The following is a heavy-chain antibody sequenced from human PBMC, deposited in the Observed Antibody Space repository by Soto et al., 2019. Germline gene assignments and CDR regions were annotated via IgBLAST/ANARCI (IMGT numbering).Heavy chain of an antibody. J-gene: IGHJ5*02. CDR2: IYTSGST. V-gene: IGHV4-4*07. Sequence: SETLSLTCTVSGGSISSYYWSWIRQPAGKGLEWIGRIYTSGSTNYNPSLKSRVTMSVDTSKNQFSLKLSSVTAADTAVYYCARVGPWVPYYYDSSPYTFENWFDPWGQGTLVTVS. CDR3: ARVGPWVPYYYDSSPYTFENWFDP. D-gene: IGHD3-22*01. CDR1: GGSISSYY.